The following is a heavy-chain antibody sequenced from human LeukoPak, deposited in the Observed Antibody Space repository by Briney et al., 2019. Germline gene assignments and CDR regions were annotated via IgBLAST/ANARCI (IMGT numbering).Heavy chain of an antibody. CDR2: VSGSGGTT. Sequence: PGGSLRLSCAASGFTFSSYAMTWVRQAPGKGLEWVSVVSGSGGTTYYADSVKGRFTISRDNSKNTLYLQMNSLRAEDTAVYFCAKAAAAGYYYYYYMDVWGKGTTVTVSS. V-gene: IGHV3-23*01. D-gene: IGHD6-13*01. CDR1: GFTFSSYA. CDR3: AKAAAAGYYYYYYMDV. J-gene: IGHJ6*03.